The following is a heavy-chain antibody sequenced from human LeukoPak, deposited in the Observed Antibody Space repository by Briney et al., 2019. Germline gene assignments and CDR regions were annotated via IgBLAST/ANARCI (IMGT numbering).Heavy chain of an antibody. CDR1: GGSISSSNW. V-gene: IGHV4-4*02. CDR3: ARVEVYSSGWYGRPHWYFDL. Sequence: SETLSLTCAVSGGSISSSNWWSWVRQPPGKGLEWIGEIYHSGSTNYNPSLKSRVTLSVDKSKNQFSLKLSSVTAADTAVYYCARVEVYSSGWYGRPHWYFDLWGRGTLVTVSS. D-gene: IGHD6-19*01. J-gene: IGHJ2*01. CDR2: IYHSGST.